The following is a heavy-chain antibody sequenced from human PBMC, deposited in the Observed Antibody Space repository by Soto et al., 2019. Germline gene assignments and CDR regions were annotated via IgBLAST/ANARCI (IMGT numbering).Heavy chain of an antibody. Sequence: GGSLRISCAASGFTFGRYTMNWVRQAPGKGLEWISYISTGGSAVYYADSVKGRFTMSRDNGRDLVYLQMNSLRAEDTAVYYCARDTSYSFDYWGQGALVTVSS. CDR3: ARDTSYSFDY. CDR2: ISTGGSAV. D-gene: IGHD2-21*01. J-gene: IGHJ4*02. CDR1: GFTFGRYT. V-gene: IGHV3-48*01.